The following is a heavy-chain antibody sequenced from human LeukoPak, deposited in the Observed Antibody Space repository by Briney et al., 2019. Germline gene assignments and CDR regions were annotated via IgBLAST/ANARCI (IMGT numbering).Heavy chain of an antibody. Sequence: ASVKVSCKASGYTLTRYFIHWVRQAPGQGLEWMGIINPNGGSTSYPQKFQGRVTMTRDTSTSTVYMELSSLRSEDTAVYYCARVPRGSRIVVGPYYFDYWGQGTLVTVSS. CDR1: GYTLTRYF. D-gene: IGHD2-15*01. V-gene: IGHV1-46*01. CDR3: ARVPRGSRIVVGPYYFDY. J-gene: IGHJ4*02. CDR2: INPNGGST.